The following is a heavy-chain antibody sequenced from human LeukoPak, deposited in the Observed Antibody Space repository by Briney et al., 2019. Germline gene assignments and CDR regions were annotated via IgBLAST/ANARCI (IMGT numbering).Heavy chain of an antibody. Sequence: GGSLRLSCASSGFTFSSYAMSWVRQAPGKGLEWVSAICSSGATTYYADSVKGRFTISRDNSKNTLYLQMNSLRAEDTAVYYCAKEVGAALDYWAQGTLVTVSS. J-gene: IGHJ4*02. CDR2: ICSSGATT. D-gene: IGHD1-26*01. CDR1: GFTFSSYA. CDR3: AKEVGAALDY. V-gene: IGHV3-23*01.